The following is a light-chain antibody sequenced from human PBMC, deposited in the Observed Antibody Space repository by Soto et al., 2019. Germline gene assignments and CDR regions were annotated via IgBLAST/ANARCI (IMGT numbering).Light chain of an antibody. CDR1: QGISSY. J-gene: IGKJ3*01. V-gene: IGKV1-8*01. Sequence: AIRMTQSPSSFSASTGDRVTITCRASQGISSYLAWYQQKPGKAPKLLIYAASTLQSWVPSRFSGSGSGTDFTLTIICLQSEDFATYYCQQYYSYPRGITFGPGTKVDIK. CDR2: AAS. CDR3: QQYYSYPRGIT.